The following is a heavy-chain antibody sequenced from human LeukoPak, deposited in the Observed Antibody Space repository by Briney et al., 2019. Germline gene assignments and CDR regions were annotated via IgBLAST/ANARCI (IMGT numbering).Heavy chain of an antibody. D-gene: IGHD1-7*01. V-gene: IGHV3-30*02. J-gene: IGHJ4*02. Sequence: HSGGSLRLSCAASGFSFRNYGMYWVRQAPGKGLEWVSFIRDDGDDQYYADSVKGRFTISRDNSKNTLYLQMNSLRAEDTAVYYCAKDRGNWNYGGFGYWGQGTLVTVSS. CDR1: GFSFRNYG. CDR3: AKDRGNWNYGGFGY. CDR2: IRDDGDDQ.